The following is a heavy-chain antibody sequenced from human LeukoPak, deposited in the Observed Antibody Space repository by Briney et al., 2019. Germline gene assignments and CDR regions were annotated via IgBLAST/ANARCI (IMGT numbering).Heavy chain of an antibody. V-gene: IGHV1-69*05. Sequence: SMKVSCKASGGTFSSYAISWVRRAPGQGLEWMGGIIPIFGTANYAQKFQGRVTITTDESTSTAYMELSSLRSEDTAVYYCARGGDWDYDSSGYYFDYWGQGTLVTVSS. J-gene: IGHJ4*02. CDR1: GGTFSSYA. D-gene: IGHD3-22*01. CDR3: ARGGDWDYDSSGYYFDY. CDR2: IIPIFGTA.